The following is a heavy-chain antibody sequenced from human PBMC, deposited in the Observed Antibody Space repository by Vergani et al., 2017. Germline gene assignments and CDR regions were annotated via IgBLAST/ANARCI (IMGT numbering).Heavy chain of an antibody. CDR3: ARDAPMGSD. J-gene: IGHJ4*02. D-gene: IGHD3-10*01. CDR2: INEDGSRQ. CDR1: GFTFSAYW. Sequence: EVLLVESGGGLVQPGGSLRLSCAASGFTFSAYWMNWVRQAPGKGLEWVANINEDGSRQYYVDSVRGRFTISRDNTKKSLYLQLDSLRGEDTAVYYCARDAPMGSDWGQGTLVTVSS. V-gene: IGHV3-7*03.